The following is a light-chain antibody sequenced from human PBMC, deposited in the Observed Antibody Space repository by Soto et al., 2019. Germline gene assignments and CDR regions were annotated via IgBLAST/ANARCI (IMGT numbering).Light chain of an antibody. V-gene: IGKV1-5*01. CDR1: QNINTW. CDR3: QQYNGY. J-gene: IGKJ3*01. CDR2: GAS. Sequence: DIQMTQSPSTLSASVGDRVTITCRASQNINTWLAWYQQKPGKAPNLLVYGASSLKRGVPTRFSGSGSGTQFKLTISSRQPDDFAIYFCQQYNGYFGPWIQVDVQ.